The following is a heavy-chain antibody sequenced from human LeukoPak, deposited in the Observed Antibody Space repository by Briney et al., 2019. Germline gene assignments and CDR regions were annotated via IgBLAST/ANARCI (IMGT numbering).Heavy chain of an antibody. Sequence: ASVKVSCKASGYTFTGYYMHWARQAPGQGLEWMGWINPNSGGTNYAQKFQGRVTMTRDTSISTAYMELSRLRSDDTAVYYCARGLGSGSRYPFDYWGQGTLVTVSS. D-gene: IGHD3-10*01. CDR3: ARGLGSGSRYPFDY. J-gene: IGHJ4*02. CDR2: INPNSGGT. CDR1: GYTFTGYY. V-gene: IGHV1-2*02.